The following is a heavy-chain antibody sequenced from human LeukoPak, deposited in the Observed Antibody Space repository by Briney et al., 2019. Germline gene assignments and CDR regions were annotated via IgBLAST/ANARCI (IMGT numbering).Heavy chain of an antibody. Sequence: ASVKVSCKASGYTFPSYYMHWVRQAPGQGLEWMGIINPSGGSTNYAQKFQGRVTMTRDTSTSTVYMELSSLRSEDTAVYYCASFGEHIVVVTAIQNAFDIWGQGTMLTVSS. D-gene: IGHD2-21*02. J-gene: IGHJ3*02. CDR3: ASFGEHIVVVTAIQNAFDI. CDR2: INPSGGST. V-gene: IGHV1-46*01. CDR1: GYTFPSYY.